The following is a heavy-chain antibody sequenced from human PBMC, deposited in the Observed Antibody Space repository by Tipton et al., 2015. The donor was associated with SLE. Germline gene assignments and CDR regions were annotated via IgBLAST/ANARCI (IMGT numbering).Heavy chain of an antibody. D-gene: IGHD4-17*01. Sequence: TLSLTCAVYGGAFSGYYCSWVRPPPGEGGEWVGEINHSGSTNYNPSLKSRVTISVDTSKNQFSLKLTSLTAADTAVYYCARGLYGDEPGYWGQGTLVTVSS. J-gene: IGHJ4*02. CDR1: GGAFSGYY. CDR3: ARGLYGDEPGY. CDR2: INHSGST. V-gene: IGHV4-34*01.